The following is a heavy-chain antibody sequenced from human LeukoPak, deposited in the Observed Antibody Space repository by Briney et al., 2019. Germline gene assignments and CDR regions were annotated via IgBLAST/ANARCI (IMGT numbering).Heavy chain of an antibody. CDR3: ARASGYESPLDY. CDR1: GYTFTGYY. J-gene: IGHJ4*02. Sequence: GASVKVSCKASGYTFTGYYMHWVRQAPGQGLEWRGWINPNSGGTNYAQKFQGRVTMTRDTSISTAYMELSRLRSDDTAVYYCARASGYESPLDYWGQGTLVTVSS. D-gene: IGHD5-12*01. CDR2: INPNSGGT. V-gene: IGHV1-2*02.